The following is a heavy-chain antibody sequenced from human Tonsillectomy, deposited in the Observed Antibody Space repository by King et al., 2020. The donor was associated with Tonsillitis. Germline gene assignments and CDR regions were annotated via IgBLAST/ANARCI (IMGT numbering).Heavy chain of an antibody. V-gene: IGHV4-61*02. J-gene: IGHJ6*03. CDR2: IYIDGSI. Sequence: VPLQESGPGLVEPSQTLSLTCTVSGGSISGGNYYWNWIRQPAGKGLEWIGRIYIDGSINYNPSLKSRLTMSVDTSKNQFSLKLRSVTAADTAVYYCVRVPVGTTIYYYYMDVWGKGTTVTVSS. D-gene: IGHD1-26*01. CDR1: GGSISGGNYY. CDR3: VRVPVGTTIYYYYMDV.